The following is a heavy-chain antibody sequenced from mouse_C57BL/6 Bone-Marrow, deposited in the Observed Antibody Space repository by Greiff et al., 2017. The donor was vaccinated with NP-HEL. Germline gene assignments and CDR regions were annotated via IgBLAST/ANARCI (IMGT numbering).Heavy chain of an antibody. J-gene: IGHJ1*03. CDR2: IHPSDSDT. CDR1: GYTFTSYW. CDR3: AQPYYYGSSPYWYFDV. V-gene: IGHV1-74*01. Sequence: QVQLKQPGAELVKPGASVKVSCKASGYTFTSYWMHWVKQRPGQGLEWIGRIHPSDSDTNYNQKFKGKATLTVDKSSSTAYMQLSSLTSEDSAVYYCAQPYYYGSSPYWYFDVWGTGTTVTVSS. D-gene: IGHD1-1*01.